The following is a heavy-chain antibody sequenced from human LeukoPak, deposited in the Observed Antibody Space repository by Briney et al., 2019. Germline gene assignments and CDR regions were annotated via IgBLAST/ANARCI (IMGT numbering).Heavy chain of an antibody. J-gene: IGHJ5*02. D-gene: IGHD1-26*01. CDR2: IYSGGST. V-gene: IGHV3-53*01. Sequence: GGSLRLSCAASGFTVSSNYMSWVRQAPGKGLEWVSVIYSGGSTYYADSVKGRFTISRDNSKNTLYLQMNSLRAEDTAVYYCARGPAGSYYARGGWFDPWGQGTLVTVSS. CDR3: ARGPAGSYYARGGWFDP. CDR1: GFTVSSNY.